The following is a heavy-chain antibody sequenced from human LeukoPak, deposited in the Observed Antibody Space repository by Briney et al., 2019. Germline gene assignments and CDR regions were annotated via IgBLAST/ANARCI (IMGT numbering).Heavy chain of an antibody. Sequence: WASVKVSCKASGYTFTSYDINWVRQATGQGLEWMGWMNPNSGNTGYAQKFQGRVTMTRNTSISTAYMELSSLRSEDTAVYCCARGDLSGWFGDFSDYGMDVWGQGTTVTVSS. CDR3: ARGDLSGWFGDFSDYGMDV. J-gene: IGHJ6*02. D-gene: IGHD3-10*01. V-gene: IGHV1-8*01. CDR1: GYTFTSYD. CDR2: MNPNSGNT.